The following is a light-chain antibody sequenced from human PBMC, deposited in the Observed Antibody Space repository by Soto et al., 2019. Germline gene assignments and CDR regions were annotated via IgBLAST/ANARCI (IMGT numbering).Light chain of an antibody. CDR2: AAS. J-gene: IGKJ5*01. CDR3: QQSYTTASIT. V-gene: IGKV1-39*01. Sequence: DIQMTQSPSSLSASVGDRVTITCRASQSISRYLNWYQHKPGKAPKLLIYAASSLQNGVPSRFSGGGSGTEVTLRISSLQPEDFGTYYCQQSYTTASITFGQGTRLEIK. CDR1: QSISRY.